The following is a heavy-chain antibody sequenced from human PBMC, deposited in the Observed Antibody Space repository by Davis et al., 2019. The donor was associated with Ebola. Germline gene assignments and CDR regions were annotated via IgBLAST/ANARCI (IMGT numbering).Heavy chain of an antibody. J-gene: IGHJ4*02. CDR1: GFTFSDYG. V-gene: IGHV3-23*01. D-gene: IGHD6-19*01. CDR2: ISGSGDNK. Sequence: GESLKISCAASGFTFSDYGMSWVRQVPGEGLEWVSTISGSGDNKHYADSVKGRFTISRDNSKNTLYLQMNSLRDEDTAVYYCAEGRGWYPHWGQGTLVTVSS. CDR3: AEGRGWYPH.